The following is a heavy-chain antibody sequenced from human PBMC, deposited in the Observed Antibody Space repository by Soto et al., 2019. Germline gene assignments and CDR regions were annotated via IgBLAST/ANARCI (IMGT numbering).Heavy chain of an antibody. J-gene: IGHJ6*02. CDR1: GGNPSNSA. CDR2: IIPVFGIV. D-gene: IGHD6-19*01. V-gene: IGHV1-69*01. CDR3: ASGRITVVGSRAYYSMDV. Sequence: QGRLVQSGSEVKNPGSSGKVSCKAYGGNPSNSAISWVRQAPGQGLERGGGIIPVFGIVKYAQKSQGRVTITAYESTNTAYMDLGSLRSEDSAVYYCASGRITVVGSRAYYSMDVWGQGTTVTVSS.